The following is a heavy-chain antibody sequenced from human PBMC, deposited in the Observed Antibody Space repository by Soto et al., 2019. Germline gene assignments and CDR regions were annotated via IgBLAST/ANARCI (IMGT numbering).Heavy chain of an antibody. D-gene: IGHD2-15*01. Sequence: DVQLLESGGGLVQPGVSLRLSCAASGLTFSSYAMSWVRQAPGKGLEWVSAISATGGSAFYADSVKGRFTISRDNSKNTVFLQIDSLVTEDTAVYYCAKGTTAVYCFDFWGQGTLVTVSS. CDR2: ISATGGSA. V-gene: IGHV3-23*01. J-gene: IGHJ4*02. CDR3: AKGTTAVYCFDF. CDR1: GLTFSSYA.